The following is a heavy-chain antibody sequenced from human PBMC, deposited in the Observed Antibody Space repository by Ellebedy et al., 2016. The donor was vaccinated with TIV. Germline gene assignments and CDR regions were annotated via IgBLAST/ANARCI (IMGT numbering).Heavy chain of an antibody. J-gene: IGHJ3*01. Sequence: SETLSLXCTVSGGSISSGGYYWNWIRQHPGKGLEWIGNIYSDGSTYYNPSLKSRLTISIDTSKNQFSLNLDSLTAADSAIYYCARAYRVSRSYSPKDAFDVWGQGTMVTVSS. CDR3: ARAYRVSRSYSPKDAFDV. CDR1: GGSISSGGYY. V-gene: IGHV4-31*03. CDR2: IYSDGST. D-gene: IGHD1-26*01.